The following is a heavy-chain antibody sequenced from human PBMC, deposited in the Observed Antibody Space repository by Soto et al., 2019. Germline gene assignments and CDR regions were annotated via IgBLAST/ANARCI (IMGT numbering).Heavy chain of an antibody. D-gene: IGHD3-3*01. CDR1: GFTFSSYA. CDR2: ISYDGSNK. CDR3: ARDLVLRFLEWHSSHYYYGMDV. Sequence: PGGSLRLSCAASGFTFSSYAMHWVRQAPGKGLEWVAVISYDGSNKYYADSVKGRFTISRDNSKNTLYLQMNSLRAEDTAVYYCARDLVLRFLEWHSSHYYYGMDVWAQGTTVTVSS. J-gene: IGHJ6*02. V-gene: IGHV3-30-3*01.